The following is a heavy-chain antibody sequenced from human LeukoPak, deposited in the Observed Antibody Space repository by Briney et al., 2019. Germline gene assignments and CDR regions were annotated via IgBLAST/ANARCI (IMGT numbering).Heavy chain of an antibody. Sequence: GGTLRLSCAPSGFTFSSYGMSWVRQAPGKGLEWVSAISGSGGSTYYADSVKGRSTISRDNSKNTLYLQMNSLRAEDTAVYYCAKDLSPGTYDYWGQGTLVTVSS. CDR2: ISGSGGST. V-gene: IGHV3-23*01. D-gene: IGHD1-1*01. CDR3: AKDLSPGTYDY. J-gene: IGHJ4*02. CDR1: GFTFSSYG.